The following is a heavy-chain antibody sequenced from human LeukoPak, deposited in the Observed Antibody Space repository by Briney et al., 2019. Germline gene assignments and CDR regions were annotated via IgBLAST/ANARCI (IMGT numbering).Heavy chain of an antibody. D-gene: IGHD3-10*01. J-gene: IGHJ5*02. CDR1: GGTFSSYA. CDR2: INPNSGGT. CDR3: AREGKRITMVRGVIIHNWFDP. V-gene: IGHV1-2*02. Sequence: ASVKVSCKASGGTFSSYAISWVRQAPGQGLEWMGWINPNSGGTNYAQKFQGRVTMTRDTSISTAYMELSRLRSDDTAVYYCAREGKRITMVRGVIIHNWFDPWGQGTLVTVSS.